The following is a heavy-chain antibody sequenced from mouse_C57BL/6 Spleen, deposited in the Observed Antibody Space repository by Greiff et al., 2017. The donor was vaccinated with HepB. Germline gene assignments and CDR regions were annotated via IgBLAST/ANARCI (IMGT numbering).Heavy chain of an antibody. J-gene: IGHJ1*03. CDR1: GFTFSDYG. V-gene: IGHV5-17*01. D-gene: IGHD1-1*02. Sequence: EVQVVESGGGLVKPGGSLKLSCAASGFTFSDYGMHWVRQAPEKGLEWVAYISSGSSTIYYADTVKGRFTISRDNAKNTLFLQMTSLRSEDTAMYYCARFGTHEEWYFDVWGTGTTVTVSS. CDR3: ARFGTHEEWYFDV. CDR2: ISSGSSTI.